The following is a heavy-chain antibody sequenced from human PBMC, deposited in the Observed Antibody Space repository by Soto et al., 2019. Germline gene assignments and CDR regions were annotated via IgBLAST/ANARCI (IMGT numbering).Heavy chain of an antibody. D-gene: IGHD4-4*01. CDR1: GGSFSECY. CDR2: INHSGDT. Sequence: SETRSVSWAGYGGSFSECYGNGCRQSQGKGLEWIGEINHSGDTDYNPSLKSRVTISVDTSKNQFSLQLNSVTATDTAVYYCAQRTLTNWFDPWGQGTPVTVS. CDR3: AQRTLTNWFDP. J-gene: IGHJ5*02. V-gene: IGHV4-34*01.